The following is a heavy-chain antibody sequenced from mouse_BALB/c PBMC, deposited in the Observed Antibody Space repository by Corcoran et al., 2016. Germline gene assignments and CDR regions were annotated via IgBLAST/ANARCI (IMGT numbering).Heavy chain of an antibody. D-gene: IGHD3-1*01. V-gene: IGHV9-1*02. CDR1: GYTFTNYG. CDR3: ARGSSGYDY. J-gene: IGHJ2*01. CDR2: INTYTGEP. Sequence: QIQLVQSGPELKKPGETVKISCKASGYTFTNYGMNWVKQAPGKDLKWMGWINTYTGEPTYADDFKGRFAFSLETSASTAYLQINNLKNEDMATYFCARGSSGYDYWGQGTTLTVSS.